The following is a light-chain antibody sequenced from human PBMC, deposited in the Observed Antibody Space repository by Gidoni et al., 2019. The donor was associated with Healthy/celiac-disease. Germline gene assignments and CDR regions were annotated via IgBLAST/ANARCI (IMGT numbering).Light chain of an antibody. CDR2: EVS. V-gene: IGLV2-8*01. J-gene: IGLJ2*01. Sequence: QSALTQPPSASGSPGQSVTISCTGTSSDVGGYNYVSWYQQHQGKAPKLMIYEVSKRPSGVPDRFSGSKSGNTASLTVSGLQAEDEADYYCNSYAGSNVVFGGGTKLTVL. CDR1: SSDVGGYNY. CDR3: NSYAGSNVV.